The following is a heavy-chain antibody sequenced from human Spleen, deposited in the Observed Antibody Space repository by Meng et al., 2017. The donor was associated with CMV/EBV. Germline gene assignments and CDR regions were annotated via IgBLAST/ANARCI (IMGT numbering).Heavy chain of an antibody. J-gene: IGHJ6*02. CDR1: GFTFSSYE. Sequence: GGSLRLSCAASGFTFSSYEMNWVRQAPGKGLEWVSSISSSSTYIYYADSVRGRFTISRDNAKNSLYLQMNSLRAEDTALYYCAREFSTDYYGMDVWGQGTTVTVSS. V-gene: IGHV3-21*01. CDR3: AREFSTDYYGMDV. D-gene: IGHD2-2*01. CDR2: ISSSSTYI.